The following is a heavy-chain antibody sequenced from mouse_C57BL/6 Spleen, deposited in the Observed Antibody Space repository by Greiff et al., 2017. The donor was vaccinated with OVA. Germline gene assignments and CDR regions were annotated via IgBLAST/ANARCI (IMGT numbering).Heavy chain of an antibody. V-gene: IGHV5-17*01. CDR3: ARGHYSSSYYWYFDV. J-gene: IGHJ1*03. D-gene: IGHD1-1*01. Sequence: EVKLVESGGGLVKPGGSLKLSCAASGFTFSDYGMHWVRQAPEKGLEWVAYISSGSSTIYYADTVKGRATITRDNANNTPFLQLTRLRSEDTAVYYCARGHYSSSYYWYFDVWGTGTTVTVSS. CDR2: ISSGSSTI. CDR1: GFTFSDYG.